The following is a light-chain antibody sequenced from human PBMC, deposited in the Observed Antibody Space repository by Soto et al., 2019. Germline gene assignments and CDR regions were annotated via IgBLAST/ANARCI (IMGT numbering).Light chain of an antibody. V-gene: IGLV1-51*02. CDR2: ENN. CDR3: ETWDSSLNIGV. J-gene: IGLJ2*01. CDR1: SSNIGSNY. Sequence: QSVLTQPPSVSAAPGQKVTISCSGSSSNIGSNYVSWYQQLPGTAPKLLIYENNKRPSGIPERFSGSKSGTSATLGVTGLQTGDEADYYCETWDSSLNIGVFGGGTKLTVL.